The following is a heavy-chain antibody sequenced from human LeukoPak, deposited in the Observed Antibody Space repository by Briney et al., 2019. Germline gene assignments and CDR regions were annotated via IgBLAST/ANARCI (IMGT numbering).Heavy chain of an antibody. V-gene: IGHV3-43*02. J-gene: IGHJ4*02. D-gene: IGHD6-19*01. CDR2: ISGDGGST. Sequence: GGSLRLSCAASGFTFDDYAIYWVRQAPGKGLEWVSLISGDGGSTFYADSVKGRFTISRDNSKNSLYLQMSSLRSEDTALYYCARESERSGWCDYWGQGTLVTVSS. CDR3: ARESERSGWCDY. CDR1: GFTFDDYA.